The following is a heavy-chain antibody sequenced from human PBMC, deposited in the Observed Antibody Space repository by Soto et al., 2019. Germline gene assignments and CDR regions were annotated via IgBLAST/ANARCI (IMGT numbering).Heavy chain of an antibody. CDR2: INHSGST. Sequence: SETLSLTCAVYGGSFSGYYWSWIRQPPGKGLEWIGEINHSGSTNYNPSLKSRVTISVDTSKNQFSLKLSSVTAADTAVYYCARARITIFGVGRGAFDIWGQGTMVTRLL. CDR1: GGSFSGYY. D-gene: IGHD3-3*01. CDR3: ARARITIFGVGRGAFDI. J-gene: IGHJ3*02. V-gene: IGHV4-34*01.